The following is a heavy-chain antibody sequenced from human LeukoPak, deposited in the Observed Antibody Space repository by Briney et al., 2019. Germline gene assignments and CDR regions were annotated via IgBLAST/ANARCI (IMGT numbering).Heavy chain of an antibody. CDR2: IYYNGNT. J-gene: IGHJ4*02. CDR3: TRQGDGGRAFDY. D-gene: IGHD4-23*01. CDR1: GXSISSSSYN. V-gene: IGHV4-39*01. Sequence: SETLSLTCTAPGXSISSSSYNWGWIRQTPGKGLEWIGTIYYNGNTYYNASLKSRVSISGDTSNNQFSLRLTSVTATDTAVYYCTRQGDGGRAFDYWGQGILVTVSS.